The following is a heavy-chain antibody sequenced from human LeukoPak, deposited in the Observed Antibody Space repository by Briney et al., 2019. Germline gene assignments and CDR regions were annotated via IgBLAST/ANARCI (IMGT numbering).Heavy chain of an antibody. J-gene: IGHJ6*02. CDR1: GFTVSSNS. V-gene: IGHV3-53*01. Sequence: PGGSLRLSCTVSGFTVSSNSMSWVRQAPGKGLEWVSFIYSDNTHYSDSVKGRFTISRDNSKNTLYLQMNSLRADDTAVYYCVQDLWYGEYDLWGQGTRVTVSS. CDR3: VQDLWYGEYDL. D-gene: IGHD3-10*01. CDR2: IYSDNT.